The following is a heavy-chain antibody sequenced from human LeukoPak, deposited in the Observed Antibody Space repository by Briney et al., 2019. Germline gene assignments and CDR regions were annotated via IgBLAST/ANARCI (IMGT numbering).Heavy chain of an antibody. Sequence: PGGSLRLSCAASGFTFSNYAMHWVRQAPGGGLEYVSAISSNGGSTYYADSVKGRFTISRDNSKNTLFLQVGSLRVEDMAVYYCARGLRAYYYYGMDVWGQGTTVTVSS. D-gene: IGHD3-3*01. V-gene: IGHV3-64*02. CDR3: ARGLRAYYYYGMDV. J-gene: IGHJ6*02. CDR2: ISSNGGST. CDR1: GFTFSNYA.